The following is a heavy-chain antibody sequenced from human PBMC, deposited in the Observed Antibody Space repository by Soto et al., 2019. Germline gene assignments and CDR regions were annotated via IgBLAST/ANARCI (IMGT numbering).Heavy chain of an antibody. V-gene: IGHV4-4*03. Sequence: QVQLQESGPGLVKPPGTLSLTCAVSGDSISSSIWWSWVRLPPGKGLEWIGEIYHSGTTNYNPSLKSRVTISVDKSKNQFSLKMSSLTAADTAVYYCARRGDGSGRLDYWGQGTLVIVFS. CDR1: GDSISSSIW. CDR2: IYHSGTT. D-gene: IGHD3-10*01. CDR3: ARRGDGSGRLDY. J-gene: IGHJ4*02.